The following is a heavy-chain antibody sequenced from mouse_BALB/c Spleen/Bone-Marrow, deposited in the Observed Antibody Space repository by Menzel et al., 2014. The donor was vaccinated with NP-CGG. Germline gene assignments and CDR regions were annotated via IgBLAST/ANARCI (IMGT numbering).Heavy chain of an antibody. CDR3: ARLGYYGGFAY. CDR2: INPDSYTI. D-gene: IGHD2-3*01. V-gene: IGHV4-1*02. CDR1: GFDFSGFW. Sequence: VQLKQSGGGLVQPGGSLKLSCAASGFDFSGFWMGWVRQAPGKGLEWIGEINPDSYTINYTPSLKDRFIISRDNAKNTLYLQMNKVRSEDTAHYYCARLGYYGGFAYWGQGTLVTVPA. J-gene: IGHJ3*01.